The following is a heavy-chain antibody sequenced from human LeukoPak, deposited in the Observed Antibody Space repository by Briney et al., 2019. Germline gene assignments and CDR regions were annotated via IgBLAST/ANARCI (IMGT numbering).Heavy chain of an antibody. V-gene: IGHV3-23*01. D-gene: IGHD6-19*01. CDR3: AKLYSSGRYYFDY. CDR2: ISGNGVDT. CDR1: GFTFTNYA. J-gene: IGHJ4*02. Sequence: GGSLRLSCAASGFTFTNYAMSWVRQAAGKGLEWVSTISGNGVDTYYTDSVQGRFAISRDNPKNTLYLQMNSLRVEDTAVYYCAKLYSSGRYYFDYWGQGTLVTVSS.